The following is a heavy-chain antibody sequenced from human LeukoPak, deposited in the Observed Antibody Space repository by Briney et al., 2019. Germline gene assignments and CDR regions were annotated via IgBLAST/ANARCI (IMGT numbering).Heavy chain of an antibody. CDR3: AKDPLSYSSHQPAEYFQH. Sequence: GGSLRLPCAASGFTFSSYAMSWVRQAPGKGLEWVSAIGGSAGSTYYADSVKGRFTISRDNSKNTLYLQMNSLRAEDTAVYYCAKDPLSYSSHQPAEYFQHWGQGTLVTVSS. D-gene: IGHD6-13*01. CDR2: IGGSAGST. V-gene: IGHV3-23*01. CDR1: GFTFSSYA. J-gene: IGHJ1*01.